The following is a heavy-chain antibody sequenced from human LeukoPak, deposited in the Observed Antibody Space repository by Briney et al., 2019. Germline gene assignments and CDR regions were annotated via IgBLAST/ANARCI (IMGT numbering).Heavy chain of an antibody. CDR1: GGSISSSNYY. Sequence: PSETLSLTCTVSGGSISSSNYYWGWIRQPPGKGLEWIGSIYYSGSTYYNPSLKSRVTISVDTSKNQFSLKLRSVTAADTAVYYCARPAPDYYYMDVWGKGTTVTVSS. CDR2: IYYSGST. V-gene: IGHV4-39*01. CDR3: ARPAPDYYYMDV. J-gene: IGHJ6*03.